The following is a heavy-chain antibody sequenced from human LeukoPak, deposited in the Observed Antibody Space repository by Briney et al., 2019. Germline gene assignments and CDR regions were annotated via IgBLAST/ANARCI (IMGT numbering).Heavy chain of an antibody. Sequence: PGRSLRLSCAASGFTFSRYAMHWVRQAPGKGLEWVAVIWYDGSNKYYADSVKGRFTISRDNSKNTLYLQMNSLRAEDTAVYYCARDRFPSMVRGVMGYWGQGTLVTVSS. CDR1: GFTFSRYA. D-gene: IGHD3-10*01. V-gene: IGHV3-33*08. CDR3: ARDRFPSMVRGVMGY. J-gene: IGHJ4*02. CDR2: IWYDGSNK.